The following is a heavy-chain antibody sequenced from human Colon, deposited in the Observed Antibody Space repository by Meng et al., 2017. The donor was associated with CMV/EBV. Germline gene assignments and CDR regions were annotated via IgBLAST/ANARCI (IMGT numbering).Heavy chain of an antibody. Sequence: QVPPVAVVATGKKTGHSTLGSWKSARCTCYKHGIISVRQAPGQVLEWMVLISVYSGDTYDAQKCEGRGTMTTETYTSTAYMELRILRSDDTAVYYCVRESQSGSYIYLQHWGQGTLVTVSS. V-gene: IGHV1-18*01. D-gene: IGHD1-26*01. CDR2: ISVYSGDT. CDR3: VRESQSGSYIYLQH. CDR1: RCTCYKHG. J-gene: IGHJ1*01.